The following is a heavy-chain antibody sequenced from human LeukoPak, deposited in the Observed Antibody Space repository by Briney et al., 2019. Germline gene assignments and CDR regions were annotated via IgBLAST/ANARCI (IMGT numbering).Heavy chain of an antibody. J-gene: IGHJ4*02. CDR3: ARDLPFED. V-gene: IGHV1-2*06. CDR2: IHPSSGAT. Sequence: EASVKVSCKASGYTFIAYHMHWVRQAPGQGLEWMGRIHPSSGATNYAQRLQGRVTLTRDTSINTAYMELSRLTSDDTAVYYCARDLPFEDWGQGTLVTVSS. CDR1: GYTFIAYH. D-gene: IGHD2/OR15-2a*01.